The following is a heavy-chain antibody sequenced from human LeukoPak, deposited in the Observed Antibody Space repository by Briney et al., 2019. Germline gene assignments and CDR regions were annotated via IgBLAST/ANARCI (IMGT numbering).Heavy chain of an antibody. V-gene: IGHV1-18*04. J-gene: IGHJ4*02. CDR1: GYTFTSYG. D-gene: IGHD6-19*01. CDR2: ISAYNGNT. Sequence: ASVKVSCTASGYTFTSYGISWVRQAPGRGLEWMGWISAYNGNTNYAQKLQGRVTMTTDTSTSTAYMELRSLRSDDTAVYYCARDSSGWFPDYWGQGTLVTVSS. CDR3: ARDSSGWFPDY.